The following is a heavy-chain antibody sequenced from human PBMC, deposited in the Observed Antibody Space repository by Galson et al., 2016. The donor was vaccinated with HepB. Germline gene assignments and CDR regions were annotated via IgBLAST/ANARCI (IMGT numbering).Heavy chain of an antibody. CDR3: ARTAGDFFNY. V-gene: IGHV4-39*07. CDR2: VYHTGST. J-gene: IGHJ4*02. CDR1: GGSISSSPYY. Sequence: ETLSLTCSVSGGSISSSPYYWGWIRQPPGKGLEWIASVYHTGSTYYKPSLKSRVTISVDTSRNQFSLKLRSVTVADTAVYYCARTAGDFFNYWGQGTLVTVSS.